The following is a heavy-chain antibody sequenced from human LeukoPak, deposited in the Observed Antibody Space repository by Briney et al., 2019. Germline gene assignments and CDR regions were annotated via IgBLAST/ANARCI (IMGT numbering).Heavy chain of an antibody. CDR1: GGSFSDYS. J-gene: IGHJ4*02. V-gene: IGHV4-34*01. CDR2: IIHSGSS. CDR3: ARGSPGY. Sequence: SETLSLTCAVYGGSFSDYSWTWIRQSPGKALEWIGAIIHSGSSHYNPSLKSRVTISVDTSENQFSLKLTSVTAADTAVYFCARGSPGYWGQGTLVTVSS.